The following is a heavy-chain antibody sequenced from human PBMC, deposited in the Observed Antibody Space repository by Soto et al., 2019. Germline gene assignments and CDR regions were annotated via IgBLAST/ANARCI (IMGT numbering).Heavy chain of an antibody. D-gene: IGHD2-21*02. CDR1: GFTFSSYG. J-gene: IGHJ4*02. Sequence: QVQLVESGGGVVQPGRSLRLSCAASGFTFSSYGMHWVRQAPGKGLEWVAVISYDGSNKYYADSVKGRFTISRDNSKNTLYLQMNSLRAEDTAVYYCANDIVAYCGGDCSFYYWGQGTLVTVSS. CDR3: ANDIVAYCGGDCSFYY. V-gene: IGHV3-30*18. CDR2: ISYDGSNK.